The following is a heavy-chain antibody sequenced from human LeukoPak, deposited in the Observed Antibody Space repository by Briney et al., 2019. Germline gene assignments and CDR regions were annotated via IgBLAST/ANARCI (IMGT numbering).Heavy chain of an antibody. D-gene: IGHD3-3*01. CDR1: VYTFTSYY. CDR2: INPSGGST. Sequence: GASVKVSCKASVYTFTSYYMHWVRQAPGQGLEWMGIINPSGGSTSYAQKFQGRVTMTRDTSTSTVYMELSCLRSEGTAVYYCAREGVDDFWSGPANNWFDPWGQGTLVTVSS. V-gene: IGHV1-46*01. CDR3: AREGVDDFWSGPANNWFDP. J-gene: IGHJ5*02.